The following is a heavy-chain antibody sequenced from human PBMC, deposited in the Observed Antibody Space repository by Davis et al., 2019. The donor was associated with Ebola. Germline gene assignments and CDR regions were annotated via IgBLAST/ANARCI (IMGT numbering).Heavy chain of an antibody. CDR2: INGPGVKT. Sequence: PGGSLRLSCAASGFSFSLTDMNWFRQAPGRGPEWVSNINGPGVKTYYTDSVKGRFTISRDNSKNTVFLHMTSLRAEDTAVYYCAKGRMTSDYYSDGSGSYFEFFDYWGQGTLATVSA. D-gene: IGHD3-22*01. CDR1: GFSFSLTD. J-gene: IGHJ4*02. CDR3: AKGRMTSDYYSDGSGSYFEFFDY. V-gene: IGHV3-23*01.